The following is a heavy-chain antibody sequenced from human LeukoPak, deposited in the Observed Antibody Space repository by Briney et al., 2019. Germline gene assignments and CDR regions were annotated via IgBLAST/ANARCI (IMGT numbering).Heavy chain of an antibody. D-gene: IGHD1-14*01. CDR2: IYYSGST. CDR1: GGSFSGYY. J-gene: IGHJ6*03. CDR3: ARMNHYYYYYMDV. Sequence: SETLSLTCAVYGGSFSGYYWSWIRQPPGKGLEWIGYIYYSGSTNYNPSLKSRVTISVDTSKNQFSLKLSSVTAADTAVYYCARMNHYYYYYMDVWGKGTTVTVSS. V-gene: IGHV4-59*01.